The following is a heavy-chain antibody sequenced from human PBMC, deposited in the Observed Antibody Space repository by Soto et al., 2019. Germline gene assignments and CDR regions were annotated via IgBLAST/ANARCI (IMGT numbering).Heavy chain of an antibody. J-gene: IGHJ3*02. CDR1: GYTLTELS. D-gene: IGHD6-19*01. CDR3: ATDLAVAGTGAFDI. CDR2: FDPEDGET. V-gene: IGHV1-24*01. Sequence: GASVKVSCKVSGYTLTELSMHWVRQAPGKGLEWMGGFDPEDGETIYAQKFQGRVTMTEDTSTDTAYMELSSLRSEDTAVYYSATDLAVAGTGAFDIWGQGTMVTVSS.